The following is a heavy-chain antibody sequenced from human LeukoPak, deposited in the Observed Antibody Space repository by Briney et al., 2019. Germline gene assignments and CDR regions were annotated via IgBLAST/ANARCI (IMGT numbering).Heavy chain of an antibody. V-gene: IGHV3-30-3*01. CDR3: ARDQYDSFDY. CDR2: ISYDGSNK. Sequence: GGSLRLSCAASGFTFSSYAMHWVRQAPGKGLEWVAVISYDGSNKYYADSVKGRFTISRDNSKNTLYLQMNSLRAEDTAVYYCARDQYDSFDYWGQGTLVTVSS. J-gene: IGHJ4*02. D-gene: IGHD3-22*01. CDR1: GFTFSSYA.